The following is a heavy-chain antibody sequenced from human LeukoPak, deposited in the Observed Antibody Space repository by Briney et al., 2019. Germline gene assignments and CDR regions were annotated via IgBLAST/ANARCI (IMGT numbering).Heavy chain of an antibody. J-gene: IGHJ4*02. CDR3: ARWMGPSSFDY. Sequence: PGGSLRLSCAASGFTFSSYAMSWVRQAPGKGLEWVSYISSSSSTIYYADSVKGRFTISRDNAKNSLYLQMNSLRAEDTAVYYCARWMGPSSFDYWGQGTLVTVSS. CDR1: GFTFSSYA. D-gene: IGHD5-12*01. V-gene: IGHV3-48*01. CDR2: ISSSSSTI.